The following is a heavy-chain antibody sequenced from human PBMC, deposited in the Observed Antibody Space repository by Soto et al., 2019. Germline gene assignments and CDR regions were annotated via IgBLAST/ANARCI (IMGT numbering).Heavy chain of an antibody. CDR1: GYTLTSFY. J-gene: IGHJ4*02. CDR3: ARSPRPTGTTLYYFDS. V-gene: IGHV1-46*01. D-gene: IGHD1-1*01. CDR2: IDPSAGST. Sequence: GASVKVSCKASGYTLTSFYMHWMRQAPGQGLEWMGVIDPSAGSTTYAQKFKGRVRMTRDTFTSTVSMELSSLRSEGTAVYYCARSPRPTGTTLYYFDSWGQRTLVTVSS.